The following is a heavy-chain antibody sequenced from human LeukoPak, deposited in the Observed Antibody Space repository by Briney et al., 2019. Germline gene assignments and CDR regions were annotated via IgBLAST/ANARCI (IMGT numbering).Heavy chain of an antibody. J-gene: IGHJ4*02. CDR2: ISGSGGTT. D-gene: IGHD1-26*01. Sequence: PGGSLRLSCAASEFTFSSYGMSWVRQAPGKGLEWVSAISGSGGTTYYADSVKGRFTISRDNSKNTLYLQMNSLRAEDTAVYYCAKGQEWELPSYFDYWGQGTLVTVSS. CDR3: AKGQEWELPSYFDY. V-gene: IGHV3-23*01. CDR1: EFTFSSYG.